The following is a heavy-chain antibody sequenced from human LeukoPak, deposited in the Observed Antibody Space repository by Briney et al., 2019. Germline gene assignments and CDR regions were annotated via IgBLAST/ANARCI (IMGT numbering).Heavy chain of an antibody. CDR3: AKVRPIVVVVAANDY. V-gene: IGHV3-23*01. D-gene: IGHD2-15*01. CDR1: GSTFSSYA. CDR2: ISGSGGST. J-gene: IGHJ4*02. Sequence: GGSLRLSCAASGSTFSSYAMSWVRQAPGKGLEWVSAISGSGGSTYYADSVKGRFTISRDNSKNTLYLQMNSLRAEDTAVYYCAKVRPIVVVVAANDYWGQGTLVTVSS.